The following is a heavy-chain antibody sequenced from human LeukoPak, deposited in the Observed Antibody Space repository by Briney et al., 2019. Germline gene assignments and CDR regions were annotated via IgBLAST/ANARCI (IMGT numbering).Heavy chain of an antibody. D-gene: IGHD5-18*01. V-gene: IGHV3-15*01. Sequence: GGSLRLSCAASGFTLSNAWMSWVRQAPGKGLEWVGRIKSKTDGGTTDYAAPVKGRFTISRDDSKNTLYLQMNSLKTEDTAVYYCTTDSYDRERIWFDPWGQGTLVTVSS. J-gene: IGHJ5*02. CDR2: IKSKTDGGTT. CDR3: TTDSYDRERIWFDP. CDR1: GFTLSNAW.